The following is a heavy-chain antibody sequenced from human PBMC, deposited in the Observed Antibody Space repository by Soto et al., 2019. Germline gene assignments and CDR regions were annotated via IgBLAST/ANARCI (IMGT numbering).Heavy chain of an antibody. CDR3: ASQHGYCSGSTCHSV. Sequence: GSLRLSCAASGFTFSSYSMNWVRQAPGKGLEWVSYISGGSSAIYYADSVKGRFTISRDNARNSLYLQMNSLRAEDTAVYYCASQHGYCSGSTCHSVWGQGTMVTVSS. CDR2: ISGGSSAI. CDR1: GFTFSSYS. J-gene: IGHJ3*01. D-gene: IGHD2-15*01. V-gene: IGHV3-48*01.